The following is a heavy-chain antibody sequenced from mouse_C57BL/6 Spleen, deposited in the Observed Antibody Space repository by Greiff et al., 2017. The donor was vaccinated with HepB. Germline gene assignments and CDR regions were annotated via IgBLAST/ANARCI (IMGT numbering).Heavy chain of an antibody. CDR2: ISYDGSN. V-gene: IGHV3-6*01. CDR1: GYSITSGYY. CDR3: AREGYGRQGWFAY. D-gene: IGHD1-1*01. Sequence: EVQLQQSGPGLVKPSQSLSLTCSVTGYSITSGYYWNWIRQFPGNKLEWMGYISYDGSNNYNPSLKNRISITRDTSKNQFFLKLNSVTTEDTATYYCAREGYGRQGWFAYWGQGTLVTVSA. J-gene: IGHJ3*01.